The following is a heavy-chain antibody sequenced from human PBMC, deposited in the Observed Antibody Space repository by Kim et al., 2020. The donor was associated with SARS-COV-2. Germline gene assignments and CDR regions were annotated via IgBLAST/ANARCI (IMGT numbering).Heavy chain of an antibody. J-gene: IGHJ4*02. V-gene: IGHV3-33*06. D-gene: IGHD3-22*01. Sequence: GGSLRLSCAASGFTFSSYAMHWVRQAPGKGLEWVAVIWYDGSNKYYADSVKGRFTISRDNSKNTLYLQMNSLRAEDTAVYYCAKEAAGYYYVLDYFDYWGQGTLVTVSS. CDR2: IWYDGSNK. CDR3: AKEAAGYYYVLDYFDY. CDR1: GFTFSSYA.